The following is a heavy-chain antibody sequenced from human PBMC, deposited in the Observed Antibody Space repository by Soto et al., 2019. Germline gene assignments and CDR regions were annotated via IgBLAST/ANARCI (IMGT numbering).Heavy chain of an antibody. J-gene: IGHJ6*02. V-gene: IGHV1-24*01. CDR3: ATGLAPEVRGTYGMDV. D-gene: IGHD3-10*01. Sequence: ASVKVSCKVSGYTLTELSMHWVRQAPGKGLEWMGGFDPEDGETIYAQKFQGRVTMTEDTSTDTAYMELSSLRSEDTAVYYCATGLAPEVRGTYGMDVWGQGTTVTVSS. CDR1: GYTLTELS. CDR2: FDPEDGET.